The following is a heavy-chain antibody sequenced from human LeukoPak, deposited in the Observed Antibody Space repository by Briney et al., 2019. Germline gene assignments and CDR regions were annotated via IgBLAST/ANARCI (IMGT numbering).Heavy chain of an antibody. V-gene: IGHV3-9*01. CDR3: AKDSGYYDSSGYYDY. D-gene: IGHD3-22*01. CDR2: ISWNSGSI. J-gene: IGHJ4*02. Sequence: GGSLRLSCAASGFTFDDYAMHWVRQAPGKGLEWVSGISWNSGSIGYADSVKGRFTISRDNAKNSLYLQMNSLRAEDTALYYCAKDSGYYDSSGYYDYWGQGTLVTVSS. CDR1: GFTFDDYA.